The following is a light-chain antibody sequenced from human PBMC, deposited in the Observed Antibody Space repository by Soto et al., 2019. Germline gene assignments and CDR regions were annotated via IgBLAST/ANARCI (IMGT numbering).Light chain of an antibody. CDR3: QQYYSTPWT. Sequence: DIVMTQSPDSLAVSLGERATINCKSSQSVLYSSNNKNYLAWYQQKLGQPPKLLIRWASTRESGVPDRFSGSGSGTDFTLTISSLQAEDVAVYYCQQYYSTPWTFDQGTKVEIK. V-gene: IGKV4-1*01. J-gene: IGKJ1*01. CDR1: QSVLYSSNNKNY. CDR2: WAS.